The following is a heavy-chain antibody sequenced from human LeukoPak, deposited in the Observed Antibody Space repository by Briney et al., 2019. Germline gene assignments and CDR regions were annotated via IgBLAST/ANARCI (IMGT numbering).Heavy chain of an antibody. J-gene: IGHJ6*03. V-gene: IGHV3-23*01. CDR2: ISGSGGST. CDR1: GFTFSSYA. D-gene: IGHD5-18*01. CDR3: AKGEGYAAIVIYYYYMDV. Sequence: TGGSLRLSCAASGFTFSSYAMSWVRQAPGKGLEWVSAISGSGGSTYYPDSVKGRFTISRDNSKNTLYLQMNSLRAEDTAVYYCAKGEGYAAIVIYYYYMDVWGKGTTVTVSS.